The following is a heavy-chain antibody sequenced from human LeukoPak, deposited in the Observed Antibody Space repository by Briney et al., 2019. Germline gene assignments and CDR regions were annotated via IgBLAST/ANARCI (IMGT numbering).Heavy chain of an antibody. CDR1: GGSISPYY. CDR2: IYYSGNT. D-gene: IGHD3-10*02. Sequence: SETLSLTCTVSGGSISPYYWSWIRQPPGKGLEWLGYIYYSGNTDYNPSLKSRVAISVDTSKNQFSLKLSSVTAADTAVYYCARSTGSTMFIDYWGQGTLVTVSS. CDR3: ARSTGSTMFIDY. J-gene: IGHJ4*02. V-gene: IGHV4-59*01.